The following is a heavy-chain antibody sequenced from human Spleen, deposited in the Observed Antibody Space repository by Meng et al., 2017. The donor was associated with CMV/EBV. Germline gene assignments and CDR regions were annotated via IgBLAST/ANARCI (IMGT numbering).Heavy chain of an antibody. CDR3: AKEGSYDFWSGSNWFDP. D-gene: IGHD3-3*01. V-gene: IGHV3-30*02. CDR2: IRYDGSNK. Sequence: SCKASGYTFNSYGMHWVRQAPGKGLEWVAFIRYDGSNKYYADSVKGRFTISRDNSKNTLYLQMNSLRAEDTAVYYCAKEGSYDFWSGSNWFDPWGQGTLVTVSS. J-gene: IGHJ5*02. CDR1: GYTFNSYG.